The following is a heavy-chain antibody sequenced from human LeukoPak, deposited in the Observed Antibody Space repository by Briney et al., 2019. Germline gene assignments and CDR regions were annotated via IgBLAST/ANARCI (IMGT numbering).Heavy chain of an antibody. CDR1: GGSISYYY. J-gene: IGHJ4*02. D-gene: IGHD4-17*01. V-gene: IGHV4-4*07. CDR2: LYTSGST. Sequence: PSETLSLTCFVTGGSISYYYWSWIRQPAGKGLEWIGRLYTSGSTDYNPSPKSRVTMSVDTSKNQFSLKLRSVTAADTAVYYRARGTVTTLFDYWGQGTLVTVSS. CDR3: ARGTVTTLFDY.